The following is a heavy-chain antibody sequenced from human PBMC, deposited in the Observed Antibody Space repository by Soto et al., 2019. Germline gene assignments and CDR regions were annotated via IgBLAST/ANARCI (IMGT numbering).Heavy chain of an antibody. V-gene: IGHV3-21*01. Sequence: GGSLRLSCAASGFTFTRYSMNWVRQAPGKGLEWVSSISSTTNYIYYADSMKGRFTVSRDNAKNSVYLEMNSLSAEDTAVYYCARESEDLTSNFDYWGQGTLVTVSS. CDR1: GFTFTRYS. J-gene: IGHJ4*02. CDR2: ISSTTNYI. CDR3: ARESEDLTSNFDY.